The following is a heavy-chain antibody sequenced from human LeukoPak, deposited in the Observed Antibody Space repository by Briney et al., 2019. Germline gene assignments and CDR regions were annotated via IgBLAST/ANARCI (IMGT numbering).Heavy chain of an antibody. D-gene: IGHD2-2*01. CDR1: GGSISSYY. V-gene: IGHV4-59*01. CDR2: IYYSGST. CDR3: ARVGVVPAATVAFDI. J-gene: IGHJ3*02. Sequence: PSETLSLTCTVSGGSISSYYWSWIRQPPGKGLEWIGYIYYSGSTNYNPSLKSRVTISVDTSKNQFSLKLSSVTAADTAVYYCARVGVVPAATVAFDIWGQGTMVTVSS.